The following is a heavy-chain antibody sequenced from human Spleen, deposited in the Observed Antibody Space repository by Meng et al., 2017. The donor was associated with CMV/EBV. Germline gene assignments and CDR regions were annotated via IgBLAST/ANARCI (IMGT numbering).Heavy chain of an antibody. CDR1: GGSISSGDYY. CDR2: IYYSGTT. V-gene: IGHV4-31*02. D-gene: IGHD2-2*01. CDR3: ARAAYCSSISCWFDP. Sequence: SGGSISSGDYYWSWIRQHPGKGLEWIGYIYYSGTTYYNPSLKSRGTISVDASKNQFSVKLGSVTAADTAVYYCARAAYCSSISCWFDPWGQGTLVTVSS. J-gene: IGHJ5*02.